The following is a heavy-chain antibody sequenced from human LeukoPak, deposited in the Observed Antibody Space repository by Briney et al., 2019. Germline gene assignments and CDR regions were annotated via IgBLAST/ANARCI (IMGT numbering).Heavy chain of an antibody. CDR3: ATNYGSGRTTDAFDI. Sequence: ASVKASCKVSGYTLTELSMHWVRQAPGKGLEWMGGFDPEDGETIYAQKFQGRVTMTEDTSTDTAYMELSSLRSEDTAVYYCATNYGSGRTTDAFDIWGQGTMVTVSS. CDR1: GYTLTELS. V-gene: IGHV1-24*01. CDR2: FDPEDGET. D-gene: IGHD3-10*01. J-gene: IGHJ3*02.